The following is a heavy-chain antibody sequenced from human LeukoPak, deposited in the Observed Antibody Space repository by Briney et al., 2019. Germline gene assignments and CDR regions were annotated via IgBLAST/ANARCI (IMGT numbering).Heavy chain of an antibody. CDR1: GFTFSSYA. J-gene: IGHJ5*02. Sequence: PGGSLRLSCAASGFTFSSYAMSWVRQAPGRGLEWVANIDQDGSEKYYVDSVKGRFTISRDNAKNSLFLQMNSLRAEDTAVYYCARDRSLTDPWGQGTLVIVSS. CDR3: ARDRSLTDP. V-gene: IGHV3-7*01. CDR2: IDQDGSEK.